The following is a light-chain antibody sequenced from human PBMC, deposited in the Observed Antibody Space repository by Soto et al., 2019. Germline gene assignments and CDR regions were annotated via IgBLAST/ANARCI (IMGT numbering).Light chain of an antibody. CDR2: AAS. CDR1: QSISSY. CDR3: QQSYSTPST. V-gene: IGKV1-39*01. J-gene: IGKJ5*01. Sequence: DIQMTQSPSSLSASVGDRVTITCRASQSISSYLNWYQQKPGKAPKLLIYAASSLQSGVPSRFSGSGSGTDFTLTISSLQPEDFATYYCQQSYSTPSTFGXGTRLEIK.